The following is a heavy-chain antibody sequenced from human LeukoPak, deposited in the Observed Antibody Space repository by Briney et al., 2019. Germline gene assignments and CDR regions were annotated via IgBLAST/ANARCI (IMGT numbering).Heavy chain of an antibody. J-gene: IGHJ5*02. Sequence: ASVKLSCKASGYTFTGYYMHWVRQAPGQGLEWMGWINPNSGGTNYAQKFQGRVTTTRDTSSSTAYMELSRLRSDDTAVYYCARDLMAGLSHNCWFDRWGQGTLVTVSS. V-gene: IGHV1-2*02. D-gene: IGHD6-19*01. CDR3: ARDLMAGLSHNCWFDR. CDR2: INPNSGGT. CDR1: GYTFTGYY.